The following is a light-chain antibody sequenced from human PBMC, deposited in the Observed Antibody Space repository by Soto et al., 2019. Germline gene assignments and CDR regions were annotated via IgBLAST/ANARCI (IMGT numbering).Light chain of an antibody. Sequence: TPSPAPLAVSPGEKATPSCRASQSVSSNLAWYQQKPGQAPRLLIYGASTRATGIPARFSGSGSGTEFTLTISSLQSEDFAVYYCQQYNNWPSITFGQGTRLEIK. CDR3: QQYNNWPSIT. CDR1: QSVSSN. CDR2: GAS. J-gene: IGKJ5*01. V-gene: IGKV3-15*01.